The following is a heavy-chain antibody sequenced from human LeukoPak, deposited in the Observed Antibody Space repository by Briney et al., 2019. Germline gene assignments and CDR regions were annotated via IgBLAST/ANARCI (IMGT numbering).Heavy chain of an antibody. CDR2: IEDDGDQK. CDR1: GFTFGNYW. J-gene: IGHJ4*02. CDR3: ARDIIRGQSDFDY. D-gene: IGHD5-12*01. Sequence: GGSLRVSCVASGFTFGNYWMSWVRQAPGKGLEFLGNIEDDGDQKNYVDSVKGRFTISRDNVKNSLYLQMNSLRVEDTAVYYCARDIIRGQSDFDYWGQGVLVTVSS. V-gene: IGHV3-7*01.